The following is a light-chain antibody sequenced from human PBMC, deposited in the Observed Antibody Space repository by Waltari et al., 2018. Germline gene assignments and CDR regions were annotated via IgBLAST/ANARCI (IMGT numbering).Light chain of an antibody. CDR3: SSYAGSENVV. J-gene: IGLJ3*02. CDR1: SNNVGGYNY. V-gene: IGLV2-8*01. CDR2: EVY. Sequence: QSALTQPPSASGSLRQSATISCTGTSNNVGGYNYVSWYQQHPGKAPRLMIYEVYNRPSGVPDRFSGSKSGNTASLTVSGLQADDEADYYCSSYAGSENVVFGGGTKLTVL.